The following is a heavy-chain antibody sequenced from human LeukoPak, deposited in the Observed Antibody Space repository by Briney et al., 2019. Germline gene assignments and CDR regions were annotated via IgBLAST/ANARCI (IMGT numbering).Heavy chain of an antibody. CDR3: ANQYYYGSGSPKRRYYFDY. CDR2: ISGSGGST. V-gene: IGHV3-23*01. Sequence: PGGSLRLSCAASGFTVSSYAMRWVRQAPGKGLEGVSAISGSGGSTYYAGSGKGRFTISRDNSKNTLYLQMNSLRAEDTAVYYCANQYYYGSGSPKRRYYFDYWGQGTLVTVSS. CDR1: GFTVSSYA. D-gene: IGHD3-10*01. J-gene: IGHJ4*02.